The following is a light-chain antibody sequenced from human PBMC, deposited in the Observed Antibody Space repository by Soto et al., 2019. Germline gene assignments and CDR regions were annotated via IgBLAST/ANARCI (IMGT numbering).Light chain of an antibody. CDR2: EVS. J-gene: IGLJ1*01. CDR1: SSDVGGYNY. V-gene: IGLV2-14*01. CDR3: SSYTSGSTYV. Sequence: QSVLTQPASVSGSPGRSITISCTGTSSDVGGYNYVSWYQQHPGKAPKLMIYEVSNRPSGVSNRFSGSKSGNTASLTISGLQAEDEADYYCSSYTSGSTYVFGTGTKVTV.